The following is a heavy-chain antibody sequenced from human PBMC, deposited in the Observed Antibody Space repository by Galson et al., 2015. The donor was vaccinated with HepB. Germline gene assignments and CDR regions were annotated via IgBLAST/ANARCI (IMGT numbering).Heavy chain of an antibody. Sequence: PALVKPTQTLTLTCTFSGFSLSTSGMCVSWIRQPPGKALEWLARINWDDDKYYSTSLKTRLTISKDTSKNQVVLTMTNMDPVDTATYYCARIFATYSSSWPYYFDYWGQGTLVTVSS. CDR1: GFSLSTSGMC. D-gene: IGHD6-13*01. CDR2: INWDDDK. CDR3: ARIFATYSSSWPYYFDY. V-gene: IGHV2-70*11. J-gene: IGHJ4*02.